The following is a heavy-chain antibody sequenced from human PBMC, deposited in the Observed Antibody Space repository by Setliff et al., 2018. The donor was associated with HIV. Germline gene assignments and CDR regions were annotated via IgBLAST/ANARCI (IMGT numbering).Heavy chain of an antibody. D-gene: IGHD3-3*01. J-gene: IGHJ5*02. CDR1: GDTFTGYT. CDR3: ARSGGGYYTKNINWFDP. V-gene: IGHV1-69*08. Sequence: GASVKVSCKSSGDTFTGYTITWVRQAPGQGLEWMGGISPSLGTANYAQRFQGRVTITADKSTSTAYMELSSLRSEDTAVYYCARSGGGYYTKNINWFDPWGQGTLVTVSS. CDR2: ISPSLGTA.